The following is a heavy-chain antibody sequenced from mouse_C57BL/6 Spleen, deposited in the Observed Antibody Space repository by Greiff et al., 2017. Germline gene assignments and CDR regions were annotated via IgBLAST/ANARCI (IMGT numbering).Heavy chain of an antibody. J-gene: IGHJ4*01. CDR3: ARRYDYDDAMGY. CDR2: INPSSGYT. V-gene: IGHV1-4*01. Sequence: VQLQQSGAELARPGASVKMSCKASGYTFTSYTMHWVKQRPGQGLEWIGYINPSSGYTKYNQKFKDKATLTAAKSSSTAYMQLSSLTSEDSAVYYCARRYDYDDAMGYWGQGTSVTVSS. CDR1: GYTFTSYT. D-gene: IGHD2-4*01.